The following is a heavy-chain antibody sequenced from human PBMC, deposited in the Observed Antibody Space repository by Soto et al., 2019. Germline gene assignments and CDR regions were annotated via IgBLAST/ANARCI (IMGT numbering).Heavy chain of an antibody. CDR3: ARVDHRGYFSVLTDF. J-gene: IGHJ4*02. CDR2: IYHSGST. D-gene: IGHD3-10*02. Sequence: PSETLSLTCAVSGYSISSGYYWGWIRQPPGKGLEWIGSIYHSGSTYYNPSLKSRVTISADTSRNQFSLSLSSLTAADTAVYYCARVDHRGYFSVLTDFWGQGILVTVSS. CDR1: GYSISSGYY. V-gene: IGHV4-38-2*01.